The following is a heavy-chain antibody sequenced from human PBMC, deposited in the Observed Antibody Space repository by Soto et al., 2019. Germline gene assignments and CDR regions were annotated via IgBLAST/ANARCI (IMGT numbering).Heavy chain of an antibody. J-gene: IGHJ4*02. V-gene: IGHV1-18*04. CDR3: ARERMYSGAHHDY. D-gene: IGHD1-26*01. Sequence: ASVKVSCKASGYTFSNFGINWVRQAPGQGLEWMGWITPYNGNANYAQKHQDRLTITTDTSTNKAYLELRSLGSDDTAVYFCARERMYSGAHHDYCGQGTLVTVYS. CDR2: ITPYNGNA. CDR1: GYTFSNFG.